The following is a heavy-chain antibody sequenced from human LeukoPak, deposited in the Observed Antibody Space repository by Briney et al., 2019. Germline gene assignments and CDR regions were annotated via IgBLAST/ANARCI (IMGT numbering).Heavy chain of an antibody. CDR3: AKDLLKEGSYGSGIDWFDP. J-gene: IGHJ5*02. V-gene: IGHV3-30*02. CDR1: GFIFSNYG. D-gene: IGHD3-10*01. CDR2: IRYDGSHK. Sequence: PGGSLRLSCAASGFIFSNYGMHWVRQAPGKGLEWVSFIRYDGSHKHYADSVKGRFTISRENSKKTLYLQMNSLRPEDTAMYDCAKDLLKEGSYGSGIDWFDPWGQGAQVTVSS.